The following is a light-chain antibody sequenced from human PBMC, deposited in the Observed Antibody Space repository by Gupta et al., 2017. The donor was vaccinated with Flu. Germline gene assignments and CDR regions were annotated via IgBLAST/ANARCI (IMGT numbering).Light chain of an antibody. V-gene: IGLV4-69*01. CDR3: QTWGTGIRV. CDR2: LNSDGSH. Sequence: QLVLTQSPSASASLGASVKLTCTLTSDHSSYPIAWHQQQPEKGPRYLMKLNSDGSHTKGDGIPDRFSGSSSGAERYLTISSLQAEDEADYYCQTWGTGIRVFGGGTKLTVL. J-gene: IGLJ3*02. CDR1: SDHSSYP.